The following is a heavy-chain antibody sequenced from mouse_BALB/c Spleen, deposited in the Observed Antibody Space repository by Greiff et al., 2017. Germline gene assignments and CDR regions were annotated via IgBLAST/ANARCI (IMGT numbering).Heavy chain of an antibody. J-gene: IGHJ1*01. CDR1: GFTFSSYT. D-gene: IGHD3-3*01. CDR2: ISNGGGST. V-gene: IGHV5-12-2*01. Sequence: EVQRVESGGGLVQPGGSLKLSCAASGFTFSSYTMSWVRQTPEKRLEWVAYISNGGGSTYYPDTVKGRFTISRDNAKNTLYLQMSSLKSEDTAMYYCARRRGRYFDVWGAGTTVTVSS. CDR3: ARRRGRYFDV.